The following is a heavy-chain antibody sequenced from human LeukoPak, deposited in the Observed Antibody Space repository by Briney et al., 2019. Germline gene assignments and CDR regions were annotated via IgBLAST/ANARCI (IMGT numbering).Heavy chain of an antibody. CDR1: GYTFTDYY. J-gene: IGHJ4*02. D-gene: IGHD1-26*01. V-gene: IGHV1-2*02. Sequence: ASVKVSCKASGYTFTDYYMHWVRQAPGQGLEWMGWINPNSGGTNYAQKFQGRVTMTRDTSISTAYMELSRLRSDDTAVYYCARGKSGSYSPFDYWGQGTLVTVSS. CDR2: INPNSGGT. CDR3: ARGKSGSYSPFDY.